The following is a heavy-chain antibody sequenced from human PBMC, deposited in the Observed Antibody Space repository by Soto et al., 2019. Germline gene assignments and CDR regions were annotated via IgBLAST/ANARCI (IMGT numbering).Heavy chain of an antibody. V-gene: IGHV4-30-2*01. CDR3: ARGGQQFLDY. Sequence: PSETLSLTCAVSGASISSGGYCWSWIRQPPGRGLEWIGYVFHSETTYYNPSLKSRVTMSVDSSKNQFSLKLTSVTAADTAVYYCARGGQQFLDYWGQGTLVTVSS. CDR2: VFHSETT. D-gene: IGHD4-4*01. J-gene: IGHJ4*02. CDR1: GASISSGGYC.